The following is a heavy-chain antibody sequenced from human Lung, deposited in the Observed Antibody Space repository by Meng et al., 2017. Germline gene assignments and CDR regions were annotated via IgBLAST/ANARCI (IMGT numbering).Heavy chain of an antibody. CDR3: ARGQKGYFDL. V-gene: IGHV4-30-4*01. CDR2: IYNSGST. Sequence: QVQLTESGPGLGKPSQTLSLTCTVSGGSISSSNYYWSWIRQPPGKGLEWSGHIYNSGSTYYNPSLKSRITISVDTSKNQFSLKLSSVTAADTAVYYCARGQKGYFDLWGRGTLVTVSS. CDR1: GGSISSSNYY. J-gene: IGHJ2*01.